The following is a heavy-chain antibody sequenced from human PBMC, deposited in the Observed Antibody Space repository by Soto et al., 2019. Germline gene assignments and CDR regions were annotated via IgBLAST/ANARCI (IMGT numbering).Heavy chain of an antibody. D-gene: IGHD2-2*03. CDR2: TYHSVST. J-gene: IGHJ4*02. V-gene: IGHV4-38-2*02. CDR3: ARGIGYYFDS. Sequence: SETLSLNCTFSWYSVSSCYYLGLSRQPPGNWLEWIGTTYHSVSTYYNASLTSRVTISVDTSKKQFSLKLRSVTAADSAVYSCARGIGYYFDSWGKGNLVTVSS. CDR1: WYSVSSCYY.